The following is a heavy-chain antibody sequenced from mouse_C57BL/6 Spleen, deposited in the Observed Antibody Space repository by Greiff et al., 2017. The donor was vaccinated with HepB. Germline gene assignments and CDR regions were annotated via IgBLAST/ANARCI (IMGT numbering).Heavy chain of an antibody. J-gene: IGHJ1*03. CDR3: ARRYGNYWYFDV. D-gene: IGHD2-10*02. Sequence: VKLQESGPELVKPGASVKISCKASGYAFSSSWMNWVKQRPGKGLEWIGRIYPGDGDTNYNGKFKGKATLTADKSSSTAYMQLSSLTSEDSAVYFCARRYGNYWYFDVWGTGTTVTVSS. CDR2: IYPGDGDT. V-gene: IGHV1-82*01. CDR1: GYAFSSSW.